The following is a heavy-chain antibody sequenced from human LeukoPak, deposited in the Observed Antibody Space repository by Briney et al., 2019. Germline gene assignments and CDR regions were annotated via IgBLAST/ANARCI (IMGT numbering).Heavy chain of an antibody. CDR3: ARAQRRLQVAYFDY. Sequence: PSETLSLTCTVSGGSISSYYWSWIRQPPGKGLEWIGYIYYSGSTNYNPSLKSRVTISVDTSKNQFSLKLSSVTAADTAVYYCARAQRRLQVAYFDYWGQGTLVTVSS. CDR2: IYYSGST. V-gene: IGHV4-59*01. D-gene: IGHD5-24*01. J-gene: IGHJ4*02. CDR1: GGSISSYY.